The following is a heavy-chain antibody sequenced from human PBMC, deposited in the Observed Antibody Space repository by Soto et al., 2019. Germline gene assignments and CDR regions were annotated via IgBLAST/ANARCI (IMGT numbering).Heavy chain of an antibody. V-gene: IGHV4-61*01. CDR1: GDSVNSGTYY. CDR2: IYHTGRT. CDR3: AGGWPADYFDH. D-gene: IGHD3-16*01. Sequence: SETLSLTCTVSGDSVNSGTYYWGWIRQPPGKGLEWVGYIYHTGRTNYNPSLKNRVTISIDTSKNQFSLNLSSVTAADTAVYFCAGGWPADYFDHWGQGTLVTAPQ. J-gene: IGHJ4*02.